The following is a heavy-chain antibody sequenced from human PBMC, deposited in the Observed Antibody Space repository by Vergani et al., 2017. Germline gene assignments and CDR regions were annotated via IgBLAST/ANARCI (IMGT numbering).Heavy chain of an antibody. Sequence: QVQLQESGPGLVKPSQTLSLTCTVSGGSISSGGYYWSWIRQHPGKGLEWIGYIYYSGNTYFNPSLKNRVSMSADTSKNQVSLKVSSVTAADTAVYYCARASVETTMRRREYYYYMDVWGE. D-gene: IGHD5-18*01. CDR2: IYYSGNT. CDR3: ARASVETTMRRREYYYYMDV. CDR1: GGSISSGGYY. J-gene: IGHJ6*03. V-gene: IGHV4-31*03.